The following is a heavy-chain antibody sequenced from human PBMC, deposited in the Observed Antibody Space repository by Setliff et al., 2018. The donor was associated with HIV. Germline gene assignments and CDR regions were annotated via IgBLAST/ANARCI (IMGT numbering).Heavy chain of an antibody. V-gene: IGHV4-59*01. CDR3: ARADYDTGTYHFDF. Sequence: TLSLTCTVSGASISNYYWSWIRQPPGKGLEWLGYVYYSGSTSYNPSLKSRLTISVDTSKNHFSLRLSSVTAADTAVYYCARADYDTGTYHFDFWGHGTLVTVS. CDR2: VYYSGST. D-gene: IGHD3-22*01. J-gene: IGHJ4*01. CDR1: GASISNYY.